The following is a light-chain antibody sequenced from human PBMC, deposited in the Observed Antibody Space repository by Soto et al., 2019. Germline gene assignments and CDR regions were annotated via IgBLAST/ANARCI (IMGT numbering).Light chain of an antibody. CDR2: GAS. V-gene: IGKV3-15*01. Sequence: EIVMTQSPATLSVSPGDRATLSCRASQSVTSNLAWYQQKPGQAPRLFIYGASTRATGIPARFSGSGSGTEFTLTISSLQSEDFAVYVCQQYNNWPPITVGQGTRLEIK. J-gene: IGKJ5*01. CDR1: QSVTSN. CDR3: QQYNNWPPIT.